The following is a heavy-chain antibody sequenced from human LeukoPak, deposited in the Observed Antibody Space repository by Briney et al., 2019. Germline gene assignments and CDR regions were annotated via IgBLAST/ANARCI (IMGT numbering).Heavy chain of an antibody. CDR3: ARRYDFWSGYPPPLDY. J-gene: IGHJ4*02. V-gene: IGHV4-34*01. CDR1: GGSFSGYY. D-gene: IGHD3-3*01. CDR2: INPSRNT. Sequence: SETLSLTCAVFGGSFSGYYWNWIRQPPGKGLEWIGQINPSRNTDYNPSLKSRVTISVDTSKKQFSLKLSSVTAADTAVYYCARRYDFWSGYPPPLDYWGQGTLVTVSS.